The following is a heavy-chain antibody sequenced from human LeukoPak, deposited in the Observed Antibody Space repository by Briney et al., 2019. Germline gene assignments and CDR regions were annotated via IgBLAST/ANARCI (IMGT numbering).Heavy chain of an antibody. CDR1: GGSISSSSYY. J-gene: IGHJ3*02. Sequence: PSETLSLTCTVSGGSISSSSYYWGWLRQPPGKGLEWIGSIYYSGSTYYNPSLKSRVTISVDTSKNQFSLKLRSVTAAATVLYVWARLPGPAFEIWGQGTMVTVSS. D-gene: IGHD1-14*01. CDR3: ARLPGPAFEI. CDR2: IYYSGST. V-gene: IGHV4-39*01.